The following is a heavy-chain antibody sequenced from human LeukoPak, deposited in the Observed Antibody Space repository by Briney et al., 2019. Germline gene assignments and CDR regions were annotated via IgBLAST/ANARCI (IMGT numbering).Heavy chain of an antibody. CDR2: INPNSGGT. D-gene: IGHD3-22*01. J-gene: IGHJ5*02. CDR3: ARGNYYDTSGYGNYNWFDP. Sequence: ASVKVSCKASGYTFTGYYMHWVRQAPGQGLEWMGWINPNSGGTNYAQKFQGGVTMTRDTSISTAYMELSRLRSDDTAVYYCARGNYYDTSGYGNYNWFDPWGQGTLVTVSS. V-gene: IGHV1-2*02. CDR1: GYTFTGYY.